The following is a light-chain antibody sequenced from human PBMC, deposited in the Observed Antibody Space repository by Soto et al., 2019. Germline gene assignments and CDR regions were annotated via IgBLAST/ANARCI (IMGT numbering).Light chain of an antibody. CDR2: WAS. Sequence: DIVMTQSPDSLAVSLGERATINCKSSQSVLYSSNNNNYLAWYQQKPGQPPKQLIYWASTRESGVPDRFSGSGSGTDFTLTISSLQAEDVAVYYCQQYYNTMYTFGQGTKLEIK. J-gene: IGKJ2*01. V-gene: IGKV4-1*01. CDR1: QSVLYSSNNNNY. CDR3: QQYYNTMYT.